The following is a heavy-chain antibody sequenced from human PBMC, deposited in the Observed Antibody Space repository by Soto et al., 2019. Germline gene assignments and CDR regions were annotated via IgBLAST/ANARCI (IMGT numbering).Heavy chain of an antibody. CDR1: GYTFTRYY. CDR3: ARVSNPPGYSSGGDVEFDY. V-gene: IGHV1-46*01. CDR2: INPSGGST. Sequence: AASVKVSCKASGYTFTRYYMHWLRQAPGQGHMWMGIINPSGGSTHYEQKLQGRVTMTSDTSASPVYMELSSMRSEDTAMYYCARVSNPPGYSSGGDVEFDYWGQGTLVTVSS. J-gene: IGHJ4*02. D-gene: IGHD6-19*01.